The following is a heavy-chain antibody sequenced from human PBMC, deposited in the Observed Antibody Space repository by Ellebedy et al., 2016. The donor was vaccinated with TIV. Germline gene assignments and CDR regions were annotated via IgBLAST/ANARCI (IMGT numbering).Heavy chain of an antibody. CDR1: GGSISSGGYY. V-gene: IGHV4-31*03. D-gene: IGHD3-16*02. Sequence: MPSETLSLTCTVSGGSISSGGYYWSWIRQHPGKGLEWIGYIYYSGSTYYNPSLKGRVTISVDTSKNQFSLKLSSVTAADTAVYYCARAGAYYDYVWGSYRYTSFDYWGQGTLVTVSS. CDR3: ARAGAYYDYVWGSYRYTSFDY. CDR2: IYYSGST. J-gene: IGHJ4*02.